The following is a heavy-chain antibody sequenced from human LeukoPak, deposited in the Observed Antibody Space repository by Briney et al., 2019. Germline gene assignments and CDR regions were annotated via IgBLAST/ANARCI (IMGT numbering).Heavy chain of an antibody. CDR2: SSNTDNGT. Sequence: GGSLRLSCAASGFTLGDFAMSWVRKAPGRGLNWVSISSNTDNGTYYAHSVRGRFTISRDNSRKTLYLQMDSLSAEDTAIYYCTKGMYFYHTSGKFDSWGQGTLVTVSS. V-gene: IGHV3-23*01. J-gene: IGHJ4*01. CDR1: GFTLGDFA. CDR3: TKGMYFYHTSGKFDS. D-gene: IGHD3-22*01.